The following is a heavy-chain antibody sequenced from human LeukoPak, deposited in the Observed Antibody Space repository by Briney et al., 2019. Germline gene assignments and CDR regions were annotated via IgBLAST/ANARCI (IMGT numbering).Heavy chain of an antibody. CDR3: ARHDTLKYSSGWYGVNWFDP. J-gene: IGHJ5*02. D-gene: IGHD6-19*01. CDR1: GGSISGSSHY. V-gene: IGHV4-39*01. CDR2: IYYSGST. Sequence: SETLSLTCVVSGGSISGSSHYWGWVRQPPGKGLEWIGSIYYSGSTYYNPSLKSRVTISVDASKNQFSLKLSSVTAADTAVYYCARHDTLKYSSGWYGVNWFDPWGQGTLVTVSS.